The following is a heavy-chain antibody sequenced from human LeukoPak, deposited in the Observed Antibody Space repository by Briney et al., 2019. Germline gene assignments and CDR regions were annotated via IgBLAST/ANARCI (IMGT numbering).Heavy chain of an antibody. CDR2: ISGSGGST. D-gene: IGHD3-3*01. V-gene: IGHV3-23*01. Sequence: GGSLRLSCAASGFTFSSYAMSWVRQAPGKGLEWVSAISGSGGSTYYADSVKGRFTISRDNSNNMVYLQLKSLRVEDTAVYYCAKGRGTFGAIISDAFDVWGQGTMVIVSS. J-gene: IGHJ3*01. CDR1: GFTFSSYA. CDR3: AKGRGTFGAIISDAFDV.